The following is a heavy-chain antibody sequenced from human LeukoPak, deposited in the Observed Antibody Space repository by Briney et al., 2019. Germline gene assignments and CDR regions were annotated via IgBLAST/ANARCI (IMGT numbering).Heavy chain of an antibody. D-gene: IGHD1-26*01. V-gene: IGHV3-30*02. Sequence: PGGSLRLSCAASGFTFSSYGIHWVRQAPGKGLEWVAFIRHDGSNKYYADSVKGRFTISRDNSKSTLYLQMNSLRAEDTAVYYCANSVQVGAIGLDYWGQGTLVTVSS. CDR1: GFTFSSYG. CDR3: ANSVQVGAIGLDY. J-gene: IGHJ4*02. CDR2: IRHDGSNK.